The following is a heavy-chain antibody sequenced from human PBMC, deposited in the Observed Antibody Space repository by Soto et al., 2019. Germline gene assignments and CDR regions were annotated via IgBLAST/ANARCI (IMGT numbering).Heavy chain of an antibody. CDR3: AFRESRWERHWFGP. V-gene: IGHV1-8*01. D-gene: IGHD1-26*01. CDR1: GYTFSSYD. J-gene: IGHJ5*02. CDR2: MNPNSGNT. Sequence: QVQLVQSGAEVKKPGASVKVSCKASGYTFSSYDINWVRQATGQGLEWMGWMNPNSGNTGYAQKFQGRVTMTRNTTIRAADMELSSRSAEDSAVYYCAFRESRWERHWFGPWGQGTLVTVSS.